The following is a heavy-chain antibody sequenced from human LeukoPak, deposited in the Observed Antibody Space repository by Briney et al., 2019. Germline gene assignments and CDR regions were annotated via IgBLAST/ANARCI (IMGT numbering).Heavy chain of an antibody. CDR3: ARAPSSIAAAGTGGY. V-gene: IGHV3-21*01. CDR2: ISSSSSYI. Sequence: GGSLRLSCAASGFTFSSYSMNWVRQAPGKGLEWVSSISSSSSYIYYADSVKGRFTISRDNAKNSLYLQMNSLRAEDTAVYYCARAPSSIAAAGTGGYWGQGTLVTVSS. CDR1: GFTFSSYS. J-gene: IGHJ4*02. D-gene: IGHD6-13*01.